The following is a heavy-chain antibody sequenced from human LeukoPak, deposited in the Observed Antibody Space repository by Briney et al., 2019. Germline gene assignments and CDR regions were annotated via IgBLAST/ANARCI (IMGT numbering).Heavy chain of an antibody. J-gene: IGHJ4*02. V-gene: IGHV4-34*01. D-gene: IGHD3-10*01. CDR3: AVSMWFGELLL. CDR2: INHSGST. CDR1: GGSISSYY. Sequence: PSETLSLTCTVSGGSISSYYWSWIRQPPGKGLEWIGEINHSGSTNYNPSLKSRVTISVDTSKNQFSLKLSSVTAADTAVYYCAVSMWFGELLLWGQGTLVTVSS.